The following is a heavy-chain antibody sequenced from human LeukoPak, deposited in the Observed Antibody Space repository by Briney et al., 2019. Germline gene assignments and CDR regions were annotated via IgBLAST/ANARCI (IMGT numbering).Heavy chain of an antibody. V-gene: IGHV3-7*01. D-gene: IGHD3-10*02. CDR3: AELGITMIGGV. Sequence: PGGSLRLSCAASGFTFSSYWMSWVRQAPGKGLEWLANIKQDGSEKYYVDSVKGRFTISRDNAKNSLYLQMNSLRAEDTAVYYCAELGITMIGGVWGKGTTVTISS. CDR1: GFTFSSYW. CDR2: IKQDGSEK. J-gene: IGHJ6*04.